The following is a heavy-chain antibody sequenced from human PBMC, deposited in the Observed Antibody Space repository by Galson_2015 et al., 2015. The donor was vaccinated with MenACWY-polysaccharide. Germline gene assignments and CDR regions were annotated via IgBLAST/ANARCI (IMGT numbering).Heavy chain of an antibody. CDR2: INADGSAT. D-gene: IGHD2-15*01. Sequence: GSLRLSCAASGFSFNTYWMHWVRHAPGKGLVWVSRINADGSATGYADSVRGRFTISRDNAKNTLYLEMNSLRAEDTAVYYCTKAGAKYCSGSSCYFNWFDPWGQGTLVTVSS. CDR1: GFSFNTYW. J-gene: IGHJ5*02. V-gene: IGHV3-74*01. CDR3: TKAGAKYCSGSSCYFNWFDP.